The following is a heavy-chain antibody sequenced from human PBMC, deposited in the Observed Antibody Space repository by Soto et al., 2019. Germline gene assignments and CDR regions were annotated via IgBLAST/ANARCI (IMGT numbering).Heavy chain of an antibody. V-gene: IGHV3-30*04. J-gene: IGHJ6*02. CDR3: AREQLVPSGYYYGLDV. CDR1: GFTFNSHA. CDR2: ISLDGSDE. D-gene: IGHD6-6*01. Sequence: QVQLVESGGGVVQPGRSLRLSCAASGFTFNSHAMHWVRQAPGKGLEWVAVISLDGSDEYYADSVKGRFTISRDNSKNTLYLQMNSLRGEDTALYDCAREQLVPSGYYYGLDVWGQGTTVTVS.